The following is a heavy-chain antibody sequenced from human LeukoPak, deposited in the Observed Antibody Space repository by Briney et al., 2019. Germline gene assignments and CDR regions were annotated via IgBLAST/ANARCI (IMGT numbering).Heavy chain of an antibody. J-gene: IGHJ4*02. Sequence: GGSLRLSCAASGFIFSSYGMSWVRQAPGKGLGWVSAISGSGGSTYYADSGKGRFTISRDNSKNTLYLQMNSLRAEDTAVYYCASGVWFGESSFDYWGQGTLVTVSS. CDR3: ASGVWFGESSFDY. CDR1: GFIFSSYG. CDR2: ISGSGGST. V-gene: IGHV3-23*01. D-gene: IGHD3-10*01.